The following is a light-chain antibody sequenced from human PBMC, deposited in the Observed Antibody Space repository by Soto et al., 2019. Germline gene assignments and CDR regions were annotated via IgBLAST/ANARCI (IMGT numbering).Light chain of an antibody. V-gene: IGKV1-39*01. CDR3: QQSYSDPRT. CDR1: QSISSY. J-gene: IGKJ1*01. CDR2: DAS. Sequence: DIQMTQSPSSLSASVGDRVTITCRASQSISSYLNWYQQKPGKAPKLLIFDASSLQSGVPSRFSGSGSGTGFTLTISSLQPEDFAIYYCQQSYSDPRTFGQGTKVEIK.